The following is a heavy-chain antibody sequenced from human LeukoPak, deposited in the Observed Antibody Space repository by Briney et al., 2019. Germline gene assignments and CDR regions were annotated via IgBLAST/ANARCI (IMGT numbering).Heavy chain of an antibody. CDR3: ARAGGRYWFDP. V-gene: IGHV4-30-2*01. CDR2: IYHSGST. Sequence: SQTLSLTCAVSGGSISSGGYSWSWIRQPPGKGLEWIGYIYHSGSTYYNPSLKSRVTISVDRSKNQFSLKLSSVTAADTAVYYRARAGGRYWFDPWGQGTLVTVSS. CDR1: GGSISSGGYS. J-gene: IGHJ5*02.